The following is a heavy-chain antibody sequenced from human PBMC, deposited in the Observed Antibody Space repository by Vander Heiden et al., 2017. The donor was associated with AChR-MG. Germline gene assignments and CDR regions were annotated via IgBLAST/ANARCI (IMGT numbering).Heavy chain of an antibody. CDR2: ISSSGSTI. V-gene: IGHV3-11*01. J-gene: IGHJ4*02. D-gene: IGHD3-3*01. CDR3: ARDQDFWSGYPTHIDY. CDR1: GFTFSDYY. Sequence: QVQLVESGGGLVKPGGSLRLSCAASGFTFSDYYMRWIRQAQGKGLEWFSYISSSGSTIYYADSVKGRFTISRDNAKNSLYLQMNSLRAEDTAVYYCARDQDFWSGYPTHIDYWGQGTLVTVSS.